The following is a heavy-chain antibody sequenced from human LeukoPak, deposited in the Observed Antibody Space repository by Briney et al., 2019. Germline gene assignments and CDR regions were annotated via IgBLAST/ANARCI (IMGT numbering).Heavy chain of an antibody. J-gene: IGHJ6*02. D-gene: IGHD2-15*01. V-gene: IGHV4-34*01. CDR2: INHSGST. CDR3: ARGRFVVVVAATRRGGMDV. Sequence: SETLSLTCTVSGGSISSYYWSWIRQPPGKGLEWIGEINHSGSTNYNPSLKSRVTISVDTSKNQFSLKLSSVTAADTAVYYCARGRFVVVVAATRRGGMDVWGQGTTVTVSS. CDR1: GGSISSYY.